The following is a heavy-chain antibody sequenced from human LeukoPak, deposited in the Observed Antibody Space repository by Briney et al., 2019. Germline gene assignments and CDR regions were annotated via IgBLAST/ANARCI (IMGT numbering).Heavy chain of an antibody. D-gene: IGHD3-22*01. CDR3: ARLDYYDRSGYPGYWYFDL. CDR1: TYSISSGYY. Sequence: SGTLSLTCAVSTYSISSGYYWGWIRQPPGKGLEWIGSIYHSGSTYYNPSVKSRVTISVDTSKNQFSLKLSSVTAADTAVYYCARLDYYDRSGYPGYWYFDLWGRGTLVTVSS. CDR2: IYHSGST. J-gene: IGHJ2*01. V-gene: IGHV4-38-2*01.